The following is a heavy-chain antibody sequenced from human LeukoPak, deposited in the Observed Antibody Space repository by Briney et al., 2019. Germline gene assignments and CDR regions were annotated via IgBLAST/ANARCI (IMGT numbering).Heavy chain of an antibody. J-gene: IGHJ4*02. Sequence: SETLSLTCAVYGGSFSGYYWSWIRQPPGKGLEWIGEINHSGSTNYNPSLKSRVTISVDTSKNQFSLKLSSVTAADTAVYYCARGRYMYYYDSSGLSYFDYWGQGTLVTVSS. V-gene: IGHV4-34*01. CDR1: GGSFSGYY. CDR3: ARGRYMYYYDSSGLSYFDY. CDR2: INHSGST. D-gene: IGHD3-22*01.